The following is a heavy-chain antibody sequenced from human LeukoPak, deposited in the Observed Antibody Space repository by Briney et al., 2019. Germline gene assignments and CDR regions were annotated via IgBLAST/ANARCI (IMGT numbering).Heavy chain of an antibody. CDR2: ISADGST. CDR1: GFTFGSYA. Sequence: GGSLRLSCAASGFTFGSYAMTWVRQAPRKGLEWVSSISADGSTYYAVSVRGRFTISRDNSKDTLFLQMNSLRAEDTALYYCVACSSASCYGDRFDPWGQGTLVTVSS. J-gene: IGHJ5*02. V-gene: IGHV3-23*01. D-gene: IGHD2-2*01. CDR3: VACSSASCYGDRFDP.